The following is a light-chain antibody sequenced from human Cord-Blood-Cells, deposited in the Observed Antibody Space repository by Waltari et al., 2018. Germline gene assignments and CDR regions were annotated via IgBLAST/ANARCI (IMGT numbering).Light chain of an antibody. CDR3: QQYNNWPPWT. V-gene: IGKV3-15*01. Sequence: EIVMTQSPATLSVSPGERATLSCRASQSVSSNLAWYQEKPGQAPRLLIYGASARASGSPARFSGSGSGTEFTLTISSLQSEDFAVYDCQQYNNWPPWTFGQGTKVEMK. CDR1: QSVSSN. J-gene: IGKJ1*01. CDR2: GAS.